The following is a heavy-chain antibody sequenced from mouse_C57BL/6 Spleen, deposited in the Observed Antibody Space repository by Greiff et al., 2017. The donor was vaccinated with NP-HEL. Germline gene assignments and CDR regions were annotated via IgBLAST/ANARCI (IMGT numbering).Heavy chain of an antibody. J-gene: IGHJ2*01. Sequence: EVQRVESEGGLVQPGSSMKLSCTASGFTFSDYYMAWVRQVPEKGLEWVANINYDGSSTYYLDSLKSRFIISRDNAKNILYLQMSSLKSEDTATYYCARVRLITTVFDYWGQGTTLTVSS. V-gene: IGHV5-16*01. D-gene: IGHD1-1*01. CDR1: GFTFSDYY. CDR2: INYDGSST. CDR3: ARVRLITTVFDY.